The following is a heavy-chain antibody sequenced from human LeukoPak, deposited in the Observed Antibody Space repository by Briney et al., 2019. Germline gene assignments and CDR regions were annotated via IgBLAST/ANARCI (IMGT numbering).Heavy chain of an antibody. Sequence: ASVKVSCKASGYTFTSYGISWVRRAPGQGLEWTGWISAYNGNTNYAQKLQGRVTMTTDTSTSTAYMELRSLRSDDTAVYYCARERGVGYCSGGSCPLYWYFDLWGRGTLVTVSS. CDR2: ISAYNGNT. CDR1: GYTFTSYG. J-gene: IGHJ2*01. CDR3: ARERGVGYCSGGSCPLYWYFDL. D-gene: IGHD2-15*01. V-gene: IGHV1-18*01.